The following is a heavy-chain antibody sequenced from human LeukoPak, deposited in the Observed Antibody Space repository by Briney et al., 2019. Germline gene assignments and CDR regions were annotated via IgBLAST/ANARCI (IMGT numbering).Heavy chain of an antibody. Sequence: PGGSLRLSCAASGFTFSSYWMSWVRQAPGKGLEWVANIKQDGSEKYYVDSVKGRFTISRDNAKNSLYLQMNSLRAEDTAVYYCARWIPSPRVFPYNWFDPWGQGTLVTVSS. CDR3: ARWIPSPRVFPYNWFDP. D-gene: IGHD5-18*01. V-gene: IGHV3-7*01. J-gene: IGHJ5*02. CDR1: GFTFSSYW. CDR2: IKQDGSEK.